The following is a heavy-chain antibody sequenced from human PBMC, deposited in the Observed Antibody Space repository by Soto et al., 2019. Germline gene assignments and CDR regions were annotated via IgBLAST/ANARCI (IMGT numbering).Heavy chain of an antibody. D-gene: IGHD3-16*01. V-gene: IGHV3-48*01. CDR3: ARDLSWGSNSYYYMDV. J-gene: IGHJ6*03. Sequence: EVQLVESGGGLVQPGGSLRLSCATSGFILSDCAMNWVRQAPGKGLEWVSYISSSISVIDYADSVKGRFTVSRDNARNSLYLQMNSLRAEDTAVYYCARDLSWGSNSYYYMDVWGKGTTVTVSS. CDR2: ISSSISVI. CDR1: GFILSDCA.